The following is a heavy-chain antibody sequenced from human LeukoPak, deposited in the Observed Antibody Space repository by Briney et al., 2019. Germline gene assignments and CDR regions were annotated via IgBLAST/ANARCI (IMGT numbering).Heavy chain of an antibody. V-gene: IGHV4-39*01. CDR3: ARHRGLQLRRLFDY. D-gene: IGHD5-18*01. Sequence: PSETXXLXXTVSGGSISSXXYXWGWXRQPPGXXXXXXGSIYYSGSTYYNPSLKSRVTISVDTSKNQFSLKLSSVTAADTAVYYCARHRGLQLRRLFDYWGQGTLVTVSS. CDR1: GGSISSXXYX. CDR2: IYYSGST. J-gene: IGHJ4*02.